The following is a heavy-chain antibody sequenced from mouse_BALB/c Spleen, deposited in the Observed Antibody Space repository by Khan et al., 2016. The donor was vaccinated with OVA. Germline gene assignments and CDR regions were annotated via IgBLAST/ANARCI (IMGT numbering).Heavy chain of an antibody. Sequence: VQLQESGAGLVKPGASVKLSCKASGYTFTEYIIHWVKQRSGQGLEWIGWFFPGIDSKKYNENFKDKATLTADKSSSTVDLEFSSLTSEDSAVYFCARHGFDGYYSYAMDYWGQGTSVTVSA. V-gene: IGHV1-62-2*01. J-gene: IGHJ4*01. D-gene: IGHD2-3*01. CDR3: ARHGFDGYYSYAMDY. CDR2: FFPGIDSK. CDR1: GYTFTEYI.